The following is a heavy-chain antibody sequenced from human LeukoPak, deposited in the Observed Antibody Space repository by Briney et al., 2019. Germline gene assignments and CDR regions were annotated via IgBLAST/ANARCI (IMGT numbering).Heavy chain of an antibody. CDR3: AREVGATDNSFDY. V-gene: IGHV1-2*06. J-gene: IGHJ4*02. Sequence: ASVKVSRKASGYSLAEYYIHWVRQAPGQGLEWMGRINPKSGGTDYVQNFQGRVTMTRDTSITTAYMELSSLRSDDTAVYYCAREVGATDNSFDYWGQGTLVTVSS. D-gene: IGHD1-26*01. CDR2: INPKSGGT. CDR1: GYSLAEYY.